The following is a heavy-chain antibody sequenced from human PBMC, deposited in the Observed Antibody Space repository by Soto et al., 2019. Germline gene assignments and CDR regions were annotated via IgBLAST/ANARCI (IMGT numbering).Heavy chain of an antibody. V-gene: IGHV3-30*18. J-gene: IGHJ6*02. D-gene: IGHD4-17*01. CDR3: AKDGATVIPKYYYYGMDV. CDR1: GFTFSSYG. CDR2: ISYDGSNK. Sequence: QVQLVESGGGVVQPGRSLRLSCAASGFTFSSYGMHWVRQAPGKGLEWVAVISYDGSNKYYADSVKGRFTISRDNSKNTLYLQMNSLRAEETAVYYCAKDGATVIPKYYYYGMDVWGQGTTVTVSS.